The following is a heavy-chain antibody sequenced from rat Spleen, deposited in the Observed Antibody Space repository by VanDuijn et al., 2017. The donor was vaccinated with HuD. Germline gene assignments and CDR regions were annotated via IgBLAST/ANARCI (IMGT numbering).Heavy chain of an antibody. J-gene: IGHJ2*01. CDR1: GFTFNNYW. D-gene: IGHD5-1*01. V-gene: IGHV5-31*01. CDR3: TRPNWDLGFDY. Sequence: EVQLVESGGGLVQPGRSLKLSCVASGFTFNNYWMTWIRQAPGKGLEWVATISHMGGITYYGDSVKGRFTISRANAKSTLYLQMNSLMSGDTATYYCTRPNWDLGFDYWGQGVMVTVSS. CDR2: ISHMGGIT.